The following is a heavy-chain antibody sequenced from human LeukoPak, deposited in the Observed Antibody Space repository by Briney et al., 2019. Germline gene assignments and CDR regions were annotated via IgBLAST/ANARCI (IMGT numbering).Heavy chain of an antibody. J-gene: IGHJ6*03. CDR1: GGSISSSSYY. Sequence: NPSETLSLTCTVSGGSISSSSYYWGWIRQPPGKGLEWIGSIYYSGSTYYNPSLKSRVTISVDTSKNQFSLKLSSVTAADTAVYYCARGVWFGELHYYYYYYMDVWGKGTTVTISS. V-gene: IGHV4-39*07. CDR2: IYYSGST. D-gene: IGHD3-10*01. CDR3: ARGVWFGELHYYYYYYMDV.